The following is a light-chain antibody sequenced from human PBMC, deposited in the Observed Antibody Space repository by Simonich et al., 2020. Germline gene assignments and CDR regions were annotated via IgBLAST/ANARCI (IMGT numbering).Light chain of an antibody. J-gene: IGKJ2*01. Sequence: DIVMTQSTDSLAVSLGERATINCKSSQSVLYSSNNKNYLVWDQQKPGQPPKLLIYWASTRESGVHDRFRGSGSGTDFTLTISSLQAEDVAVYYCQQYYSTPRTFGQGTKLEIK. CDR1: QSVLYSSNNKNY. V-gene: IGKV4-1*01. CDR3: QQYYSTPRT. CDR2: WAS.